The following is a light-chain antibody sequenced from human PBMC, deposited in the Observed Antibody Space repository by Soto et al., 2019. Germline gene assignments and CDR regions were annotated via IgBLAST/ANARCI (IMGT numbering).Light chain of an antibody. CDR3: HQYGSSPPYT. J-gene: IGKJ2*01. CDR1: QSVTNNY. CDR2: GSS. V-gene: IGKV3-20*01. Sequence: EVVLTQSPGTLSLSPGESATLSCRASQSVTNNYFAWYQQKPGQAPRLLIFGSSDRATGIPYRFSGSGSGTDFTLTISRLEPEDFAVYYCHQYGSSPPYTFGQGTKLEIK.